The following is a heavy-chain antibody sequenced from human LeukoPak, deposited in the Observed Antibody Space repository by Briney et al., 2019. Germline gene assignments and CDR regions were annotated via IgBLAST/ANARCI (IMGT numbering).Heavy chain of an antibody. CDR1: GYTFTGYY. J-gene: IGHJ3*02. V-gene: IGHV1-2*02. CDR2: INPNSGGT. D-gene: IGHD3-3*01. Sequence: ASVKVSCKASGYTFTGYYMHWVRQAPGQGLEWMGWINPNSGGTNYAQKFQGRVTMTRGTSISTAYMELSRLRSDDTAVYYCAREKTIFGVVRVGEAFDIWGQGTMVTVSS. CDR3: AREKTIFGVVRVGEAFDI.